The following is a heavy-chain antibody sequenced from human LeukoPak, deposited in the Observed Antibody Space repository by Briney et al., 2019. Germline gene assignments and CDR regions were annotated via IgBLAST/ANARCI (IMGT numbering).Heavy chain of an antibody. D-gene: IGHD3-22*01. CDR2: INPNSGGT. J-gene: IGHJ4*02. CDR3: ARDYGYYDSSGYGY. Sequence: ASVKVSCKASGYTFTGYYMHWVRQAPGQGLGWMGWINPNSGGTNYAQKFQGRVTMTRDTSISTAYMELSRLRSDDTAVYYCARDYGYYDSSGYGYWGQGTLVTVSS. V-gene: IGHV1-2*02. CDR1: GYTFTGYY.